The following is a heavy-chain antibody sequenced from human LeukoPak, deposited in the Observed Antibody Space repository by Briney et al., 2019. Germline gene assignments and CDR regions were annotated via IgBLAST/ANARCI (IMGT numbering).Heavy chain of an antibody. CDR2: INPNSGGT. J-gene: IGHJ4*02. Sequence: ASVKVSCKASGYTFTGYYMHWVRQAPGQGLEWMGWINPNSGGTNYAQKFQGRVTMTRDTSISTAYMEPSRLGSDDTAVYYCARVPFSYCGGDCYFDYWGQGTLVTVSS. V-gene: IGHV1-2*02. D-gene: IGHD2-21*02. CDR3: ARVPFSYCGGDCYFDY. CDR1: GYTFTGYY.